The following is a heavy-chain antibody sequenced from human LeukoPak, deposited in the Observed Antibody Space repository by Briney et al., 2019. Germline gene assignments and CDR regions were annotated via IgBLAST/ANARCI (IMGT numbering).Heavy chain of an antibody. CDR2: IKQDGSET. V-gene: IGHV3-7*01. Sequence: PGGSLRLSCATSGFTFSTYWMSWVRQAPGKGLEWVANIKQDGSETYYADSVKGRFTIFRDNAKNSLYLRMDSLRVEDTAVYYCANGDGFDYWGQGTLVIVSS. CDR3: ANGDGFDY. J-gene: IGHJ4*02. CDR1: GFTFSTYW. D-gene: IGHD5-24*01.